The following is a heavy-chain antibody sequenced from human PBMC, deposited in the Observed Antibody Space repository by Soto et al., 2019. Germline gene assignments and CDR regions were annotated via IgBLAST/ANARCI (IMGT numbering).Heavy chain of an antibody. V-gene: IGHV3-11*05. D-gene: IGHD1-26*01. CDR3: ARLIVGATHFDY. CDR2: ISSSSSYT. Sequence: QVQLVESGGGLVKPGGSLRLSCAASGFTFSDYYMSWIRQAPGKGLEWVSYISSSSSYTNYADSVKGRFTISRDNAKNSLYLQMNSLRAEDTAVYYCARLIVGATHFDYWGQGNLVTVSS. J-gene: IGHJ4*02. CDR1: GFTFSDYY.